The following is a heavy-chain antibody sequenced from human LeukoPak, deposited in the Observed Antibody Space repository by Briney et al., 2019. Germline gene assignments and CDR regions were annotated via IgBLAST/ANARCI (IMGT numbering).Heavy chain of an antibody. Sequence: SVKVSCKASGGTFSSYAISWVRQAPGQGLEWMGGIIPIFGTANYAQKFQGRVTITTDESTSTAYMELSSLRSEDTAVYYCARDKYSGSYSGDYWGQGTLVTVSS. CDR2: IIPIFGTA. J-gene: IGHJ4*02. CDR3: ARDKYSGSYSGDY. V-gene: IGHV1-69*05. CDR1: GGTFSSYA. D-gene: IGHD1-26*01.